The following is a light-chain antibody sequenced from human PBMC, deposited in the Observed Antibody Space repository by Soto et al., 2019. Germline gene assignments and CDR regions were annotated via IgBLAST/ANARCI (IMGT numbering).Light chain of an antibody. CDR3: QVWDSSSDHSVV. CDR2: DDS. J-gene: IGLJ2*01. V-gene: IGLV3-21*02. Sequence: SYELTQPPSVSVAPGQTARITCGGNNIGSKSVHWYRQKPGQAPVLVVYDDSDRPSGIPERFSGSNSGNTATLTISRVEAGDEADYYCQVWDSSSDHSVVFGGGTKVTVL. CDR1: NIGSKS.